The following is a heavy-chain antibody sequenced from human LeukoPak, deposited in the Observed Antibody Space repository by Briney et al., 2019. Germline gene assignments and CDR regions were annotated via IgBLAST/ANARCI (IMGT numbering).Heavy chain of an antibody. CDR1: GFTFSSCS. CDR2: ISSSSTYI. Sequence: WGSLRLSCAASGFTFSSCSMNGFRRPPGEELEGVSTISSSSTYIYYAESVRGRVTISRDNAENSVYLQMDSLRGDDTAVYYCARDLSLGAPGGFDYWGQATLVTVCS. D-gene: IGHD3-16*01. CDR3: ARDLSLGAPGGFDY. J-gene: IGHJ4*02. V-gene: IGHV3-21*01.